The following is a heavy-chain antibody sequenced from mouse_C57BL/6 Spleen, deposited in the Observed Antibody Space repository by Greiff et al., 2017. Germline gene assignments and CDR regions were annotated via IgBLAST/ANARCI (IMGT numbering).Heavy chain of an antibody. J-gene: IGHJ2*01. CDR2: INPNNGGT. D-gene: IGHD2-5*01. Sequence: VQLKESGPELVKPGASVKIPCKASGYTFTDYNMDWVKQSHGKSLEWIGDINPNNGGTIYNQKFKGKATLTVDKSSSTAYMELRSLTSEDTAVYYCARSGYSNFQYYFDYWGQGTTLTVSS. CDR3: ARSGYSNFQYYFDY. V-gene: IGHV1-18*01. CDR1: GYTFTDYN.